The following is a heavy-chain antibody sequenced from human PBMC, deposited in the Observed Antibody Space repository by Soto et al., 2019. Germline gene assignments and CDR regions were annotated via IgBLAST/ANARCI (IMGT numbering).Heavy chain of an antibody. CDR3: ARLRRADAGAYYSDV. CDR1: GGSISSSSYY. J-gene: IGHJ6*02. D-gene: IGHD3-10*01. Sequence: SETLSLTCTVSGGSISSSSYYWGWIRQPPGKGLEWIGSIYYSGSTYYNPSLKSRVTISVDTSKNQFSLKLSSVTAADTAVYYCARLRRADAGAYYSDVWSQGTTVTVSS. V-gene: IGHV4-39*01. CDR2: IYYSGST.